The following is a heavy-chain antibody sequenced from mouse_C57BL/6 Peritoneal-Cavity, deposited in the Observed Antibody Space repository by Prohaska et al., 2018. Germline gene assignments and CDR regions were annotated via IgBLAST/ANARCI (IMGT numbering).Heavy chain of an antibody. Sequence: HIWWDDDKYYNPALKSRLTISKDTSKNQVFLKIANVDTADTVTYYCARIYPHYFAYWGQGTTLTVSS. CDR2: IWWDDDK. V-gene: IGHV8-8*01. J-gene: IGHJ2*01. CDR3: ARIYPHYFAY.